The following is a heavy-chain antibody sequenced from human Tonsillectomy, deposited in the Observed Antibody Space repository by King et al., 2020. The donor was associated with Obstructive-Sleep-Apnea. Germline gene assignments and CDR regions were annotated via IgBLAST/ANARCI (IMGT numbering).Heavy chain of an antibody. Sequence: VQLVESGGGLVQPGGSLRLSCAASGFTFSNYWMSWVRQAPGKGLEWVANIKQDGSEKYYLDSVKGRFTISRDNAKDSLYLQMNSLRAEDTAVYYCARESSITTVVTPRHWRQGTLVTVSS. CDR3: ARESSITTVVTPRH. CDR1: GFTFSNYW. J-gene: IGHJ4*02. D-gene: IGHD4-23*01. CDR2: IKQDGSEK. V-gene: IGHV3-7*03.